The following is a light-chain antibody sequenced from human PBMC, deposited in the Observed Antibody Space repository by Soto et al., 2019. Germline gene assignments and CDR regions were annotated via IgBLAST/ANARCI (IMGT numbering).Light chain of an antibody. CDR3: QQYGSSPLT. CDR1: QSVTSNF. V-gene: IGKV3-20*01. J-gene: IGKJ4*01. CDR2: DAS. Sequence: EIVLTQSPSTLSLSPGERVTLSCRASQSVTSNFVAWYQQKPGQAPRLLIYDASRRATGIADRFSGSGSGTDFTLTISRLVPVDFAVYYCQQYGSSPLTFGGGTKVEIK.